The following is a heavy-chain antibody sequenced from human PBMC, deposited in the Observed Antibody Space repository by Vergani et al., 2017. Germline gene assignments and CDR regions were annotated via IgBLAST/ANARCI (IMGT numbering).Heavy chain of an antibody. CDR3: ARAFVRLTMVANMDYFDY. J-gene: IGHJ4*02. D-gene: IGHD4/OR15-4a*01. V-gene: IGHV3-30*03. CDR1: GFSFSYYG. CDR2: ISYDGSNK. Sequence: QVQLVESGGDVVQPGRSLRLSCAASGFSFSYYGMHWVRQAPGKGLEWVAIISYDGSNKYYRDSVKGRFTISRDNSKNTLYLQMNSLRTEDTAVYYCARAFVRLTMVANMDYFDYWGQGTLVTVSS.